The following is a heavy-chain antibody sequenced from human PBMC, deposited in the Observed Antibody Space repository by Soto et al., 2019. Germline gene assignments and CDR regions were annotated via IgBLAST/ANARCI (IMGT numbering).Heavy chain of an antibody. CDR3: ARDRPVTKDYYYYYGMDV. Sequence: SETLSLTCTVSGGSISSYYWSWIRQPPGKGLAWIGYIYYSGSTNYNPSLKSRVTISVDTSKNQFSLKLSSVTAADTAVYYCARDRPVTKDYYYYYGMDVWGQGTTVTVSS. CDR2: IYYSGST. CDR1: GGSISSYY. D-gene: IGHD4-17*01. J-gene: IGHJ6*02. V-gene: IGHV4-59*01.